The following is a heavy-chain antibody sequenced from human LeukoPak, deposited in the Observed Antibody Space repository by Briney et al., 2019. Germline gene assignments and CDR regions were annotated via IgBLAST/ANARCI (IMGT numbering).Heavy chain of an antibody. D-gene: IGHD3-3*01. CDR1: GFTFGDYA. J-gene: IGHJ4*02. V-gene: IGHV3-49*03. CDR3: TRSYDFWSGPFDY. Sequence: GGSLRLFCTASGFTFGDYAMSWLRQAPGKGPEWVGFIRSKAYGGTTEYAASVKGRFTISRDDSKSIAYLQMNSLKIEDTAVYYCTRSYDFWSGPFDYWGQGTLVTVSS. CDR2: IRSKAYGGTT.